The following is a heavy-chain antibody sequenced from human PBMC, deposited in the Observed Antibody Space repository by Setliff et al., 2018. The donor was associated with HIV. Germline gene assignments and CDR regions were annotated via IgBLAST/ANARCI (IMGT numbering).Heavy chain of an antibody. V-gene: IGHV4-34*01. J-gene: IGHJ4*02. CDR3: ARGQHSSTWGALFDY. Sequence: SETLSLTCAVYGGSFSGYYWSWIRQPPGKGLEWIGEIDHRGSTNYNPSLKSRVTISIDKSKSQFSLKLSSVTVADTAVYYCARGQHSSTWGALFDYWGQGTLVTVSS. CDR1: GGSFSGYY. CDR2: IDHRGST. D-gene: IGHD6-13*01.